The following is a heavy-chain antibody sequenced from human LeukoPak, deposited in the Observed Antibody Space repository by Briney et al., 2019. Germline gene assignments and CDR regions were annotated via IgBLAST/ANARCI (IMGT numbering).Heavy chain of an antibody. CDR2: VSYTRIAT. D-gene: IGHD5-18*01. V-gene: IGHV3-23*05. Sequence: GGSLRLSCAASGFTFSSFALSWVRQAPGKGLEWVSGVSYTRIATYYADSVKGRFTISRDDSQNILYLQMNGLRAEDTAVYFCAKAFREFGASSSYSSFDTWGQGTMVTVSS. CDR1: GFTFSSFA. J-gene: IGHJ3*02. CDR3: AKAFREFGASSSYSSFDT.